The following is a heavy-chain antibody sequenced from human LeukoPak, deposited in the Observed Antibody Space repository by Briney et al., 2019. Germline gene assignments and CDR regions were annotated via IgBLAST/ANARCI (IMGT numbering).Heavy chain of an antibody. D-gene: IGHD3-22*01. CDR1: GYTFTSYD. V-gene: IGHV1-8*01. Sequence: ASVKVSCKASGYTFTSYDTNWVRQATGQGLEWMGWMNPNSGNTGYAQKFQGRVTMTRNTSISTAYMELSSLRSEDTAVYYCARVPRGYYDSSGLFDYWGQGTLVTVSS. CDR3: ARVPRGYYDSSGLFDY. CDR2: MNPNSGNT. J-gene: IGHJ4*02.